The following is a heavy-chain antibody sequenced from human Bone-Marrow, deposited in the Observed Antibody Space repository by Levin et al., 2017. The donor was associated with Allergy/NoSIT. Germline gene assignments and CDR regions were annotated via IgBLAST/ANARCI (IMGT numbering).Heavy chain of an antibody. J-gene: IGHJ4*02. CDR3: AKGGPYYDISHFDD. CDR1: GFTFDKYA. CDR2: VSGSGEST. V-gene: IGHV3-23*01. Sequence: GGSLRLSCAASGFTFDKYAMSWVRQAPGKGLEWVSAVSGSGESTYYADSVKGRFTISRDNSRNTLSLEMSSLRAEDSAVYYCAKGGPYYDISHFDDWGQGTLVTVSS. D-gene: IGHD3-9*01.